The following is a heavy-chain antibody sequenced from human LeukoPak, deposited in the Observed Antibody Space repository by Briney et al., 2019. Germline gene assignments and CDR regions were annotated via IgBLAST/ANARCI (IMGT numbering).Heavy chain of an antibody. CDR2: IYYNGGT. D-gene: IGHD1-26*01. V-gene: IGHV4-59*08. CDR1: GGSISSYY. CDR3: ARVVGGVGDAFGI. Sequence: SETLSLTCSVSGGSISSYYWSWIRQPPGKGLEWIGYIYYNGGTNYNPSLKSRVTMSVDTSKNQFSLKLSSVTAADTAVYFCARVVGGVGDAFGIWGQGTMVTVSS. J-gene: IGHJ3*02.